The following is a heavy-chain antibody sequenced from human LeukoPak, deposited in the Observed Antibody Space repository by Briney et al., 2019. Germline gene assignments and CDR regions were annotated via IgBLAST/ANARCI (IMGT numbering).Heavy chain of an antibody. Sequence: PGGSLRLSCAASGFTFSSYAMSWVRQAPGKGLEWVSAISGSGGSTYYADSVKGRFTISRDNSKNTLYLQMNGLRAEDTAVYYCAKSPYYYDIRRKPGYFDYWGQGTLVTVSS. CDR3: AKSPYYYDIRRKPGYFDY. J-gene: IGHJ4*02. D-gene: IGHD3-22*01. V-gene: IGHV3-23*01. CDR2: ISGSGGST. CDR1: GFTFSSYA.